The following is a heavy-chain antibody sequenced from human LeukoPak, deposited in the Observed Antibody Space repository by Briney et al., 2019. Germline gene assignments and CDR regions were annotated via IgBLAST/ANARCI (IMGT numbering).Heavy chain of an antibody. CDR3: AREVYSGYDFLEYFDY. CDR1: GGTFSSYA. CDR2: IIPILDIT. J-gene: IGHJ4*02. D-gene: IGHD5-12*01. Sequence: SVKVSCKASGGTFSSYAISWVRQAPGQGLEWMGRIIPILDITNYAQKFQGRVTITADKSTSTAYMELSSLRSEDKAVYYCAREVYSGYDFLEYFDYWGQGTLVTVSS. V-gene: IGHV1-69*04.